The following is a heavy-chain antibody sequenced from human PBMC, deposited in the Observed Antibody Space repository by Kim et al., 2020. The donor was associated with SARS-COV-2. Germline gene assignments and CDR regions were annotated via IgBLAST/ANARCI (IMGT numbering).Heavy chain of an antibody. CDR2: IYYSGST. CDR3: ARGKDDSSWELDY. V-gene: IGHV4-39*07. D-gene: IGHD3-22*01. J-gene: IGHJ4*02. CDR1: GGSISSSSYY. Sequence: SETLSLTCTVSGGSISSSSYYWGWIRQPPGKGLEWIGSIYYSGSTYYNPSLKSRVTISVDTSKNQFSLKLSSVTAADTAVYYCARGKDDSSWELDYWGQGTLVTVSS.